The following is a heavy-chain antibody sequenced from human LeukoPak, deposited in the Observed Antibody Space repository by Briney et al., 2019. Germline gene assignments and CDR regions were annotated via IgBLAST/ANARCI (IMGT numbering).Heavy chain of an antibody. CDR3: VRDGDDFNFDY. J-gene: IGHJ4*02. D-gene: IGHD5-24*01. CDR2: VKGDGSFT. V-gene: IGHV3-74*01. Sequence: GGSLGLSCAASGFTFSSYWMHWVRQAPGKGLVWVSRVKGDGSFTNYADSVYGRFTISRDNAKNTLYLHMHSLRAEDTAVYYCVRDGDDFNFDYWGQGNLVTVSS. CDR1: GFTFSSYW.